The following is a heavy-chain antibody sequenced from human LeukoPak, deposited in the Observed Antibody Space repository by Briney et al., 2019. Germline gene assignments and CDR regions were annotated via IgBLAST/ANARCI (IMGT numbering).Heavy chain of an antibody. CDR2: ISAYNGNT. J-gene: IGHJ3*02. V-gene: IGHV1-18*01. D-gene: IGHD2-2*01. CDR3: ARVSSTSGDAFDI. CDR1: GYTFTSYG. Sequence: GESLKISCKGSGYTFTSYGISWVRQAPGQGLEWMGWISAYNGNTNYAQKLQGRVTMTTDTSTSTAYMELRSLRFDDTAVYYCARVSSTSGDAFDIWGQGTMVTVSS.